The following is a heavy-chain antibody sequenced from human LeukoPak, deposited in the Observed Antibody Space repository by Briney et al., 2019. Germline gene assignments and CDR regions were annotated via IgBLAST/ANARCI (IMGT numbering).Heavy chain of an antibody. V-gene: IGHV4-61*02. J-gene: IGHJ5*02. CDR3: ARDTLYWFDP. CDR1: GGSISSGSYH. CDR2: IYTSGST. Sequence: SQTLSLTCTVSGGSISSGSYHWSWIRQPAGKGLEWIGRIYTSGSTNYNPSLKSRVTISVDTSKNQFSLKLSSVTAADTAVYYCARDTLYWFDPWGQGTLVTVSS.